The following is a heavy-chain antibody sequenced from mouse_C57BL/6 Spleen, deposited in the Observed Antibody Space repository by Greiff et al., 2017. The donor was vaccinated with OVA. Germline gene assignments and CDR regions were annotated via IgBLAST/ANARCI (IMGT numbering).Heavy chain of an antibody. CDR2: IDPETGGT. D-gene: IGHD4-1*01. CDR3: TSWGGYWYFDV. V-gene: IGHV1-15*01. Sequence: VKLMESGAELVRPGASVTLSCKASGYTFTDYEMHWVKQTPVHGLEWIGAIDPETGGTAYNQKFKGKAILTAAKSSRTAYMELRRLTYEDAADYCCTSWGGYWYFDVWGTGTTVTVSS. CDR1: GYTFTDYE. J-gene: IGHJ1*03.